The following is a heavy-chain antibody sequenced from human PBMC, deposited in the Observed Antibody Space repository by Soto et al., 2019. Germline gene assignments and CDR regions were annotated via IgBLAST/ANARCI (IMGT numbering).Heavy chain of an antibody. CDR3: ARGRSLRPTYPLRPQFGRSCFDP. V-gene: IGHV4-34*01. CDR1: GGSFSGYY. J-gene: IGHJ5*02. CDR2: ISQSGST. D-gene: IGHD3-10*01. Sequence: PSETLSLTCAVYGGSFSGYYWNWIRQPPGKGLEWIGEISQSGSTNYNPSLKGRVTISVDTSKNQFSLKLSSFTAADASVYYCARGRSLRPTYPLRPQFGRSCFDPWGPGTLVTGSS.